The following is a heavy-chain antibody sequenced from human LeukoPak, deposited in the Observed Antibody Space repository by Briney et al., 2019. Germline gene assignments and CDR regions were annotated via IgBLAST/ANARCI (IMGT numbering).Heavy chain of an antibody. V-gene: IGHV4-30-4*07. D-gene: IGHD3-22*01. CDR3: AGTYYYDSSGYYHYSL. J-gene: IGHJ4*02. CDR2: IYHSGAA. Sequence: SETLSLTCGVSGDSISSDGHSWSWIRQPPGKGLEWVGYIYHSGAAYHNPSLKSRLALSVDTSNNQFSPRLRSVTAADTAVYYCAGTYYYDSSGYYHYSLWGQGTLVTVSS. CDR1: GDSISSDGHS.